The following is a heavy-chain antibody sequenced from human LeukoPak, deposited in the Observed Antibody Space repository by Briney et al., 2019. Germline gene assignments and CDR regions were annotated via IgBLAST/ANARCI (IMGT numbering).Heavy chain of an antibody. Sequence: GGSLRLSCAASGFTVSSNYMSWVRQAPGKGLEWGSVIYSGGSTYYADSVKGRFTISRDNSKNTLYLQMNSLTAEDTAVYYCARAMEWLFMSSAEWGQGTLVTVSS. J-gene: IGHJ4*02. CDR3: ARAMEWLFMSSAE. D-gene: IGHD3-3*01. CDR1: GFTVSSNY. V-gene: IGHV3-66*02. CDR2: IYSGGST.